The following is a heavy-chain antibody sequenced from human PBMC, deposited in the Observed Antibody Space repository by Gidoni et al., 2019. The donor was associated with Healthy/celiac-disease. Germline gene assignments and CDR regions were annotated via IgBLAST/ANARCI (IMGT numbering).Heavy chain of an antibody. D-gene: IGHD4-17*01. J-gene: IGHJ4*02. V-gene: IGHV3-30-3*01. CDR3: ARGEGHDYGDYFPFDY. CDR1: GFTFSSYA. Sequence: QVQLVESGGGVVQPGRSLRLSCAPSGFTFSSYAMHWVRQAPGKGLEWVAVISYDGSNKYYADSVKGRFTISRDNSKNTLYLQMNSLRAEDTAVYYCARGEGHDYGDYFPFDYWGQGTLVTVSS. CDR2: ISYDGSNK.